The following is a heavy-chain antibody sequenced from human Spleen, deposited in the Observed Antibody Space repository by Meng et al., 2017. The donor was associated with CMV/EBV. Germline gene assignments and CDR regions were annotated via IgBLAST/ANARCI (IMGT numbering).Heavy chain of an antibody. CDR2: ISSSSTYI. J-gene: IGHJ4*02. Sequence: GESLKISCAASGFTFSSYSMNWVRQAPGKGLEWVSSISSSSTYIYYADSVKGRFTSSRDNSKNTLYLQMNSLRAEDTAVYYCAKDWGRPWQQLVLLKSGDYWGQGTLVTVSS. V-gene: IGHV3-21*01. CDR1: GFTFSSYS. CDR3: AKDWGRPWQQLVLLKSGDY. D-gene: IGHD6-13*01.